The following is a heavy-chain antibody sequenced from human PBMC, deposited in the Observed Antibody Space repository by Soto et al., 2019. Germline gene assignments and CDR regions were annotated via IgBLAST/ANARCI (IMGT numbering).Heavy chain of an antibody. V-gene: IGHV1-69*01. D-gene: IGHD2-2*01. Sequence: QVQLVQSGAEVKKPGSSVKVSCKASGGTFGSYAISWVRQAPGQGLEWMGGIIPIPVTANYAQKFQGRVTMAADESTSTAYMELSSLRSEDTAVYYCARSQGSSTSLEIYYYYYYGMDVWGQGTTVTVSS. CDR1: GGTFGSYA. CDR3: ARSQGSSTSLEIYYYYYYGMDV. CDR2: IIPIPVTA. J-gene: IGHJ6*02.